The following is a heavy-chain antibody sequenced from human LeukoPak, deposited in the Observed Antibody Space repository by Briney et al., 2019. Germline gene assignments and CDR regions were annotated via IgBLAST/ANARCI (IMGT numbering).Heavy chain of an antibody. D-gene: IGHD2-2*01. V-gene: IGHV4-39*01. CDR3: ARQDCSSTSCYPPYYYYGMDV. CDR1: GGSISSGGYY. CDR2: IYYSGST. J-gene: IGHJ6*02. Sequence: SETLSLTCTVSGGSISSGGYYWSWIRQPPGKGLEWIGSIYYSGSTYYNPSLKSRVTISVDTSKNQFSLKLSSVTAADTAVYYCARQDCSSTSCYPPYYYYGMDVWGQGTTVTVSS.